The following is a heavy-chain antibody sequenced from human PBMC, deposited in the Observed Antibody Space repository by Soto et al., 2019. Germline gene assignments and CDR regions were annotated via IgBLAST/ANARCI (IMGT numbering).Heavy chain of an antibody. D-gene: IGHD3-3*01. CDR3: TRDAEAYDFAFDK. J-gene: IGHJ3*02. Sequence: GGSLRVSCATSGFSXSNYGMNWVREAPGKGLEWVSGITKTGRSTFIADSVRGRFTISRDNLKNIMYLQMNSLRVDDTALYYCTRDAEAYDFAFDKWGQGTMVTVSS. CDR2: ITKTGRST. V-gene: IGHV3-23*01. CDR1: GFSXSNYG.